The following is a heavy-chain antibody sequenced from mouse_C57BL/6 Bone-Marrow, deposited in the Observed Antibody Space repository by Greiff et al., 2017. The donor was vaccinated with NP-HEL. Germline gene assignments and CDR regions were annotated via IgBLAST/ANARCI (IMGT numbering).Heavy chain of an antibody. V-gene: IGHV2-2*01. CDR1: GFSLTSYG. J-gene: IGHJ3*01. CDR3: ARNLSGVAY. D-gene: IGHD3-2*02. CDR2: IWSGGST. Sequence: VQLVESGPGLVQPSQSLSITCTVSGFSLTSYGVHWVRQSPGKGLEWLGVIWSGGSTDYNAAFISRLSISKDNSKSQVFFKMNSLQADATAIYYCARNLSGVAYWGQGTLVTVSA.